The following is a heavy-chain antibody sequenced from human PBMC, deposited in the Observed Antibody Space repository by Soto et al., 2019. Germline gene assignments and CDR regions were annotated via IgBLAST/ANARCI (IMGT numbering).Heavy chain of an antibody. Sequence: QVQLVESGRGSVKPGGSLRLSCAASGCAFCDYYMSWIRQAPGKGLEWVSYISSSSSYTNYADSVKGRFTISRDNAKNSLYLQMNSLRAEDTAVYYCARGGSGSYLPDYWGQGTLVTVSS. CDR1: GCAFCDYY. J-gene: IGHJ4*02. V-gene: IGHV3-11*05. CDR3: ARGGSGSYLPDY. CDR2: ISSSSSYT. D-gene: IGHD3-10*01.